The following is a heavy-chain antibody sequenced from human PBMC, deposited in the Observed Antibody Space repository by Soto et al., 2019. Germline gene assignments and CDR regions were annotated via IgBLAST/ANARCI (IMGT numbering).Heavy chain of an antibody. CDR1: GCTFSSNA. D-gene: IGHD3-9*01. Sequence: SVKVSCKASGCTFSSNAISCVRQAPGQGLEWMGGIIPIYASPNYAQNFQGRVTVTADKATSTAYLELSRLKFADSAIYYCAVTVTGSRSPLAHWGQGTLVTVSS. CDR2: IIPIYASP. CDR3: AVTVTGSRSPLAH. V-gene: IGHV1-69*06. J-gene: IGHJ4*02.